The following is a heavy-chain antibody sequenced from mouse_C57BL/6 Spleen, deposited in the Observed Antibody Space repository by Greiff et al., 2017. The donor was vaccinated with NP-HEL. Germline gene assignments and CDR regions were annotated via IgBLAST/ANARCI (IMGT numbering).Heavy chain of an antibody. Sequence: QVTLKESGPGILQPSQTLSLTCSFSGFSLSTFGMGVGWIRQPSGKGLEWLAPIWWDDDKYSNPALKSRLTISKDTSKTPVFLKISNVDTADTATYYCARIGDYDGGYYYAMDYWGQGTSVTVSS. J-gene: IGHJ4*01. CDR3: ARIGDYDGGYYYAMDY. V-gene: IGHV8-8*01. D-gene: IGHD2-4*01. CDR1: GFSLSTFGMG. CDR2: IWWDDDK.